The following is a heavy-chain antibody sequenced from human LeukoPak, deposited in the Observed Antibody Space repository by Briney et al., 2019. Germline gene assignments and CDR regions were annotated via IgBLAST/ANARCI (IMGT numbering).Heavy chain of an antibody. CDR2: IFWDDNK. V-gene: IGHV2-5*02. D-gene: IGHD3-16*02. CDR3: AHRGTIGGVIRDFDY. J-gene: IGHJ4*02. CDR1: GFSLSTNGVG. Sequence: SGPTLVNPTQTLTLTCTFSGFSLSTNGVGVGWIRQPPGKALEWLAFIFWDDNKHYSPSLKSRLAIFKDTSKNQVVLTMTNMDPVDTATYYCAHRGTIGGVIRDFDYWGQGILVTVSS.